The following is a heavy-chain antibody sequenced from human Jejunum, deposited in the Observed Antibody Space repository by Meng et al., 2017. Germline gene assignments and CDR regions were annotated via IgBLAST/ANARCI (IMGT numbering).Heavy chain of an antibody. J-gene: IGHJ4*02. CDR2: ISASGATP. V-gene: IGHV3-23*01. CDR1: GFTLNVYD. D-gene: IGHD3-10*01. CDR3: VKDATMIRGVVNPYFDF. Sequence: GGSLRLSCAASGFTLNVYDMHWVRQAPGKGLEWVSGISASGATPFYAASVKGRFTISRDNAKNTVYLQLDSLRVEDTAMYHCVKDATMIRGVVNPYFDFWGQGTPVTVSS.